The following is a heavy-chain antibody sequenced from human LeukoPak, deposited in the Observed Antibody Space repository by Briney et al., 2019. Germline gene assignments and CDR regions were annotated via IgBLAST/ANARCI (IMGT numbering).Heavy chain of an antibody. CDR3: ARDSGSASWAYS. Sequence: GGSLRLSCAASGISVSENYMSWVRQAPGKGLEWVCVVHRDGSIEYADSVKSRFTISRDIAENTLSLQMNSLRVEDTAVYYCARDSGSASWAYSWGQGTLVTVSS. V-gene: IGHV3-66*02. J-gene: IGHJ4*02. CDR1: GISVSENY. D-gene: IGHD2-15*01. CDR2: VHRDGSI.